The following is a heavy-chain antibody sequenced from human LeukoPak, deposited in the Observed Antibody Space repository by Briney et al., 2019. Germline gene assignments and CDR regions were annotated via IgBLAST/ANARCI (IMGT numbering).Heavy chain of an antibody. CDR1: GYTLTELS. CDR3: AKDGTRYYDSSVSGDY. J-gene: IGHJ4*02. D-gene: IGHD3-22*01. CDR2: FDPEVGET. Sequence: ASVKVSCKVSGYTLTELSMHWVRQAPGKGLEWMGGFDPEVGETIYAQKFRGRVTMTEDTSPDTAYMELSSLRAEDTAVYYCAKDGTRYYDSSVSGDYWGQGTLVTVSS. V-gene: IGHV1-24*01.